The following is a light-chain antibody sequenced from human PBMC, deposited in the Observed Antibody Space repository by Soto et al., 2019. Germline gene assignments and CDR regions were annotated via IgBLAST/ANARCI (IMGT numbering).Light chain of an antibody. J-gene: IGKJ2*01. CDR2: SAS. CDR3: QQTFRTPHT. Sequence: DIQMTQSPASVSASVGDRVTISCRASQTISSYLNWYQQKPGAAPKLLIYSASTLQSGVPSRFSGSGFGTDYTLTISSLQPTDFAIYYCQQTFRTPHTFGQGTKLAIK. V-gene: IGKV1-39*01. CDR1: QTISSY.